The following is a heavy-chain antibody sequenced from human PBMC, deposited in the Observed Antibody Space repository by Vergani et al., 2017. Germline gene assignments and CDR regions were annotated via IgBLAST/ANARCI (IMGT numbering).Heavy chain of an antibody. J-gene: IGHJ4*02. CDR1: GFTFSSYS. Sequence: EVQLVESGGGLVKPGGSLRLSCAASGFTFSSYSMNWVRQAPGKGLEWCSSISSSSSYRYYADSVKGRFTISRDNAKNSLYLQMNSLRAEDTAVYYCARDCSGVLTYYDFWSAISIDYWGQGTLVTVSS. V-gene: IGHV3-21*01. CDR3: ARDCSGVLTYYDFWSAISIDY. D-gene: IGHD3-3*01. CDR2: ISSSSSYR.